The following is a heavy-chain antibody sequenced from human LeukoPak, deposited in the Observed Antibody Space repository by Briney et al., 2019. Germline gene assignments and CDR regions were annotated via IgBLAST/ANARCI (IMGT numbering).Heavy chain of an antibody. CDR3: ARVGATLV. CDR1: GGSISSYY. J-gene: IGHJ4*02. D-gene: IGHD1-26*01. CDR2: IYYSGST. V-gene: IGHV4-59*01. Sequence: PSETLSLTCTVSGGSISSYYWSRTRQPPGKGLEWIGYIYYSGSTNYNPSLKSRVTISVDTSKNQFSLKLSSVTAADTAVYYCARVGATLVWGQGTLVTVSS.